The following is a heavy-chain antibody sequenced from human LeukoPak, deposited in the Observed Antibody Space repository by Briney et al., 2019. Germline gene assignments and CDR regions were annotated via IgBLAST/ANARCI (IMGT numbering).Heavy chain of an antibody. V-gene: IGHV4-39*01. CDR1: GGSIGSSSYY. D-gene: IGHD1-26*01. J-gene: IGHJ4*02. CDR3: ARGYWEVDY. Sequence: PSETLSLTCTVSGGSIGSSSYYWGWIRQPPGKGLEWIGSIYYSGSTYYNPSLKSRVTISVDTSKNQFSLKLSSVTAADTAVYYCARGYWEVDYWGQGTLVTVSS. CDR2: IYYSGST.